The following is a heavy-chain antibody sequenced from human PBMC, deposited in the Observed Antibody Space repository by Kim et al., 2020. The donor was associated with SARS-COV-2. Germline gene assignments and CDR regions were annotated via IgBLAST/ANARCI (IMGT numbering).Heavy chain of an antibody. V-gene: IGHV1-18*01. Sequence: TNYAQKLQGRVTMTTDTSTSTAYMELRSLRSDDTAVYYCARGKWGSGPRHWGQGTLVTVSS. CDR2: T. CDR3: ARGKWGSGPRH. D-gene: IGHD3-10*01. J-gene: IGHJ4*02.